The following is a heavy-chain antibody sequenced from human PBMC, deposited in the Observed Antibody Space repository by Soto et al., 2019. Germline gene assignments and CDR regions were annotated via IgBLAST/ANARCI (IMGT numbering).Heavy chain of an antibody. D-gene: IGHD1-26*01. V-gene: IGHV3-74*03. CDR2: INSDGSTT. CDR3: VSGSVGANFDY. CDR1: GVTFISYW. Sequence: GGSLRLSCAASGVTFISYWMHWVRQVPGKGLVWVSHINSDGSTTTYADSVKGRFTISRDNAKSTLDLQMNSLRAEDTAVYYCVSGSVGANFDYWGQGTLVTVSS. J-gene: IGHJ4*02.